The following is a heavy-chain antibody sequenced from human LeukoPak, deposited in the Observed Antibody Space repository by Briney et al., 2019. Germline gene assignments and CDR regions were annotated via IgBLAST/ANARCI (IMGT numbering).Heavy chain of an antibody. CDR2: ISYDGSNK. D-gene: IGHD2-2*01. CDR1: GFTFSSYA. Sequence: PGRSLRLSCAASGFTFSSYAMHWVRQAPGKGLEWVAVISYDGSNKYYADSVKGRFTISRDNSKNTLYLQMNSLRAEDTAVYYCARDPALPGYCSSTSCYMGAFDIWGQGTMVTVSS. V-gene: IGHV3-30-3*01. CDR3: ARDPALPGYCSSTSCYMGAFDI. J-gene: IGHJ3*02.